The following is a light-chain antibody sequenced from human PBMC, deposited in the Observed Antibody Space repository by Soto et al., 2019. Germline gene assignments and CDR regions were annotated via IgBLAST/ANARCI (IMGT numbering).Light chain of an antibody. CDR2: GAS. J-gene: IGKJ1*01. CDR1: QSISDT. V-gene: IGKV3-15*01. CDR3: QQYNNWPWT. Sequence: EIVLTQSPGNLSLSPGERATLSCRASQSISDTLAWYQQKPGQAPRLLIHGASTRATGFPARFSGSGSGTDFTLTISSLQSEDIAIYYCQQYNNWPWTFGQGTKV.